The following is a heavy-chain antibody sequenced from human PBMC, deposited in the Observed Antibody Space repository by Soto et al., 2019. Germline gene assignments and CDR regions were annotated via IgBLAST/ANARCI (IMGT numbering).Heavy chain of an antibody. CDR3: ARDGSNKKTSWYGSYYYYGMDV. D-gene: IGHD6-13*01. J-gene: IGHJ6*02. CDR1: GFTFSSYW. V-gene: IGHV3-7*01. Sequence: EVQLVESGGGLVQPGGSLRLSCAASGFTFSSYWMSWVRQAPGKGLEWVANIKQDGSEKYYVDSVKGRFTISRDNAKNSLYLQMNSLRAEDTAVYYCARDGSNKKTSWYGSYYYYGMDVWGQGTTVTVSS. CDR2: IKQDGSEK.